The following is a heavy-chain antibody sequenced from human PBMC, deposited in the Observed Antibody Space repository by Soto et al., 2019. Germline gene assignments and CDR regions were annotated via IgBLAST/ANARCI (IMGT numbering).Heavy chain of an antibody. CDR2: INTANGDS. CDR3: ARAAAVGKGFYYTGMDV. CDR1: GYTFRDYA. Sequence: QVQVVQSGAEVKKPGASVKISCKASGYTFRDYAFHWVRQAPGQGLAWVGWINTANGDSTYSQRFQDRVTISRDTSTSTVYLELKSLNSEDTARYYCARAAAVGKGFYYTGMDVWGQGTTVTVSS. J-gene: IGHJ6*02. D-gene: IGHD1-26*01. V-gene: IGHV1-3*04.